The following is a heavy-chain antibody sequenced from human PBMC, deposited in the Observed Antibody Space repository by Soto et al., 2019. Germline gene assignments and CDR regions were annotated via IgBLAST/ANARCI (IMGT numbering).Heavy chain of an antibody. D-gene: IGHD3-22*01. J-gene: IGHJ4*02. CDR3: AKRLGYCDSRGSRGGY. Sequence: GGSLRLSCADSGFTFSTYAINWVRQAPGKGLEWVSGISASGGTTNYAESVRGRFTISRDNSKNTLYLEMNSLRAEDTAVYYCAKRLGYCDSRGSRGGYWGQGTLVTVSS. CDR1: GFTFSTYA. V-gene: IGHV3-23*01. CDR2: ISASGGTT.